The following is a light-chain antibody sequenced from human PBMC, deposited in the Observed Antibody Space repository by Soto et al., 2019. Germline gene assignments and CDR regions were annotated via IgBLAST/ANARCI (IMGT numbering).Light chain of an antibody. CDR1: QRISSW. CDR2: DAS. Sequence: DIQMTQSPSTLSASIGDRVTITCRASQRISSWLAWYQQKPGKAPKLLIYDASSLQSGVPSRFSGSGSGTEFTLSISSLQPDDFATYYCQQYNSYPYTFGQGTKLAI. J-gene: IGKJ2*01. CDR3: QQYNSYPYT. V-gene: IGKV1-5*01.